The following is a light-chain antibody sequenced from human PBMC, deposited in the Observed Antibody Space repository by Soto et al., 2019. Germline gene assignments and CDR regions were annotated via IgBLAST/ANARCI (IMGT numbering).Light chain of an antibody. J-gene: IGLJ2*01. CDR2: ADN. V-gene: IGLV1-47*02. CDR1: ASNIGTFY. CDR3: TSWDDNLSAVV. Sequence: QSVLTQPPSASATPGQGVTVSCSGSASNIGTFYVSWYQHLPGTAPKLLIYADNQRPSGVPDRFSGSKSGTSASLAISGLRSGDEADYYRTSWDDNLSAVVFGGGTKVTVL.